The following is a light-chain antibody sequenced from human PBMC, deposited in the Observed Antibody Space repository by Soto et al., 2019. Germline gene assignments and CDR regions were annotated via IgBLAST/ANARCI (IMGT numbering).Light chain of an antibody. J-gene: IGKJ5*01. Sequence: EVVLTQSPGTLSLSPGERATLSCRASQTVSSNHLIWYQQKPGQAPTLLIYGASSRATGIPDRFSGSASGTDFTLTISKLEPEDFAVYYCQHYGSSPPITFGKGTRLEI. CDR2: GAS. CDR3: QHYGSSPPIT. CDR1: QTVSSNH. V-gene: IGKV3-20*01.